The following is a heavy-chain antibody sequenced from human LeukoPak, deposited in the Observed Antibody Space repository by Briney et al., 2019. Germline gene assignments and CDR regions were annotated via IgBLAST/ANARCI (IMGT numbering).Heavy chain of an antibody. CDR1: GYSENFYG. CDR2: ISAQHGQT. Sequence: ASVKVSCKTSGYSENFYGITWVRQVAGQGLEWMGWISAQHGQTGYAPNSQDRVTMTTDTSTSTAYMELRSLRSDDTAVYYCARDPSTITMIVVYPGYMDVWGKGTTVTVSS. V-gene: IGHV1-18*01. J-gene: IGHJ6*03. CDR3: ARDPSTITMIVVYPGYMDV. D-gene: IGHD3-22*01.